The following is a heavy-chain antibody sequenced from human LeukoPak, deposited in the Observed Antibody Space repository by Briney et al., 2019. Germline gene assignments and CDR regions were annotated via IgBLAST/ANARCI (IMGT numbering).Heavy chain of an antibody. Sequence: PGGSLRLSCAASGFTFSNHWMSWVRQAPGKGLECVSSIISSSSYIYYADSVKGRFTICRDNAKNSLYLQMNSLRAEDTAVYYCARGGRTGVGNAFDIWGEGTMVTVSS. J-gene: IGHJ3*02. CDR1: GFTFSNHW. V-gene: IGHV3-21*01. D-gene: IGHD3/OR15-3a*01. CDR3: ARGGRTGVGNAFDI. CDR2: IISSSSYI.